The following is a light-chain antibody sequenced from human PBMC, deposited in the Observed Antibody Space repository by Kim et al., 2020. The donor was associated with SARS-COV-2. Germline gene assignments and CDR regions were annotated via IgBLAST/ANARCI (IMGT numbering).Light chain of an antibody. CDR1: QGISTY. Sequence: TQLTQSPHSLSASVGDRVTLACRASQGISTYLAWYQQKPGQAPRLLIYGASTLHSGVPSRFSGSGSGTDFTLTISSLQPEDFATYYCQQLDSYPALSFGGGTKVDIK. V-gene: IGKV1-9*01. J-gene: IGKJ4*01. CDR2: GAS. CDR3: QQLDSYPALS.